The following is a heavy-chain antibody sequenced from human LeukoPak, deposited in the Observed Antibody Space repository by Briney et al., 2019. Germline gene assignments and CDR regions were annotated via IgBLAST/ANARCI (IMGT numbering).Heavy chain of an antibody. J-gene: IGHJ4*02. D-gene: IGHD6-13*01. CDR2: IKQDGSEK. V-gene: IGHV3-7*01. Sequence: GGSLRLSCAVSGFSVSGYWMTWFRQAPGKGLEWVANIKQDGSEKNYVDSVKGRFTISRDNAENSLFLKMNSLRVEDTAVYYCAREWQGGIAAAGTRIEGDYWGQGTLVAVSS. CDR3: AREWQGGIAAAGTRIEGDY. CDR1: GFSVSGYW.